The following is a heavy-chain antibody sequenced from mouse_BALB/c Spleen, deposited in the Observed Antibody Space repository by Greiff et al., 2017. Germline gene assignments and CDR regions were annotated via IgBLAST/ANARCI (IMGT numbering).Heavy chain of an antibody. CDR2: ISNGGGST. V-gene: IGHV5-12-2*01. J-gene: IGHJ3*01. D-gene: IGHD1-1*01. Sequence: EVKLMESGGGLVQPGGSLKLSCAASGFTFSSYTMSWVRQTPEKRLEWVAYISNGGGSTYYPDTVKGRFTISRDNAKNTLYLQMSSLKSEDTAMYYCARHFTTVVSPPWFAYWGQGTLVTVSA. CDR3: ARHFTTVVSPPWFAY. CDR1: GFTFSSYT.